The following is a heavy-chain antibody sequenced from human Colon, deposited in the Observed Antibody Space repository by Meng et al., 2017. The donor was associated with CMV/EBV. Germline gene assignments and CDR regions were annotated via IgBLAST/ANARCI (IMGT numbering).Heavy chain of an antibody. D-gene: IGHD4-11*01. V-gene: IGHV3-23*03. CDR3: AKDDSNYGYYYGMDV. Sequence: GEALKISCAASGFSFSCYAMSWVRQAPGKGLEWVSVIYSGGSSTYYADSVKGRFTISRDNSKNTLYLQMNSLRAEDTAVYYCAKDDSNYGYYYGMDVWGQGTTVTVSS. J-gene: IGHJ6*02. CDR2: IYSGGSST. CDR1: GFSFSCYA.